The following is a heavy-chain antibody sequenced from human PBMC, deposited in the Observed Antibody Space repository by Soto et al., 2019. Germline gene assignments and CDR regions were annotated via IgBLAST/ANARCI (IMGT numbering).Heavy chain of an antibody. V-gene: IGHV1-46*01. CDR1: GDTSTNYY. CDR2: VNPSGGHT. D-gene: IGHD2-21*02. Sequence: QVQLMQSGAEVKKPGASVKVSCKASGDTSTNYYIHWVRQAPGQGLEWMGTVNPSGGHTTYSQNLLGRVTMTRDTSTSTLYVELTSMTSDDTAVYYCARGGHVVVVTAAFDYWGQGTLVTVSS. J-gene: IGHJ4*02. CDR3: ARGGHVVVVTAAFDY.